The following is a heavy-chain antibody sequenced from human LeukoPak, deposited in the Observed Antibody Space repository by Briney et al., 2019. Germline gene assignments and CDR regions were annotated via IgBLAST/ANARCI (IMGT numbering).Heavy chain of an antibody. V-gene: IGHV1-8*03. CDR2: MNPNSGNT. J-gene: IGHJ5*02. D-gene: IGHD3-3*01. CDR3: ARGPIITIFGVDEGNWFDP. CDR1: GYTFTNYA. Sequence: ASVKVSCKASGYTFTNYAMNWVRQAPGQGLEWMGWMNPNSGNTGYAQKFQGRVTITRNTSISTAYMELSSLRSEDTAVYYCARGPIITIFGVDEGNWFDPWGQGTLVTVSS.